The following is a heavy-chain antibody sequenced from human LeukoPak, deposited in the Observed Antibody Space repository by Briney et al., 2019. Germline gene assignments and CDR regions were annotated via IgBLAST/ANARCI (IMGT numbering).Heavy chain of an antibody. Sequence: SQTLSLTCAISVDSPSSNSAAWNWIRQPPSRGLEWLGRTYYKSKWYNDYAVSVKSRITISPDTSKNQFSLQLNSVTPEDTAVYYCARGRTKPLVEGDNWFDPWGQGTLVTVSS. J-gene: IGHJ5*02. D-gene: IGHD2-15*01. V-gene: IGHV6-1*01. CDR2: TYYKSKWYN. CDR3: ARGRTKPLVEGDNWFDP. CDR1: VDSPSSNSAA.